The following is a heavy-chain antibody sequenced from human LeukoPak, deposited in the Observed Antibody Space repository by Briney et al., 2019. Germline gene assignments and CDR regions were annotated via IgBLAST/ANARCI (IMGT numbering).Heavy chain of an antibody. D-gene: IGHD3-9*01. CDR3: ARDSAYYDILTHFDY. CDR1: GYTFTSYD. Sequence: ASVKVSCKASGYTFTSYDINWVRQATGQGLEWMGWINPNSGGTNYAQKFQGRVTMTRDTSISTAYMELSRLRSDDTAVYYCARDSAYYDILTHFDYWGQGTLVTVSS. J-gene: IGHJ4*02. CDR2: INPNSGGT. V-gene: IGHV1-2*02.